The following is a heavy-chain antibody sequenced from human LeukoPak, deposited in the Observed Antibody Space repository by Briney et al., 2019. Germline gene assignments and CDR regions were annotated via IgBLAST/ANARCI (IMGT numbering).Heavy chain of an antibody. V-gene: IGHV1-24*01. Sequence: ASVKVSCKVSGYTLTELSMHWVRQAPGKGLEWMGGFDPEDGETIYTQKFQGRVTMTEDTSTDTAYMELSSLRSEDTAVYYCASPVDCGGDCYTFGYWGQGTLVTVSS. CDR3: ASPVDCGGDCYTFGY. J-gene: IGHJ4*02. CDR1: GYTLTELS. CDR2: FDPEDGET. D-gene: IGHD2-21*02.